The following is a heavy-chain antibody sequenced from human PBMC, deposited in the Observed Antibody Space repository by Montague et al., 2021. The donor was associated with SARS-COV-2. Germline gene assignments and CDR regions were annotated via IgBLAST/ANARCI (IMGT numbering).Heavy chain of an antibody. CDR2: IYYSGST. D-gene: IGHD3-3*01. J-gene: IGHJ6*02. CDR1: GGSISSYY. V-gene: IGHV4-59*01. Sequence: SETLSLTCTVSGGSISSYYWSWIRQPPGKGLEWIGYIYYSGSTNXNPSLKSRVTISVDTSKKQFSLKLCSVTAADTAVYYCARAGRVRFLEYGMDVWGQGTTVTVSS. CDR3: ARAGRVRFLEYGMDV.